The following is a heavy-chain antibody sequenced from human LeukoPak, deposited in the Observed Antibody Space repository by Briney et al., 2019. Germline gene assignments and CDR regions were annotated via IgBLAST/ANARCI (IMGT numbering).Heavy chain of an antibody. D-gene: IGHD3-22*01. J-gene: IGHJ5*02. CDR2: IYYSGST. CDR1: GGSISSYY. Sequence: SETLSLTCTVSGGSISSYYWSWIRQPPGKGLEWIGYIYYSGSTYYNPSLESRVTISVDTSKNQFSLKLSSVTAADTAVYYCARDYYDSSGYPYNWFDPWGQGTLVTVSS. CDR3: ARDYYDSSGYPYNWFDP. V-gene: IGHV4-59*12.